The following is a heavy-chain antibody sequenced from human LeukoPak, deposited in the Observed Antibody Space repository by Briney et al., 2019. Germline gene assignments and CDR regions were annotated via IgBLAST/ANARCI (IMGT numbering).Heavy chain of an antibody. V-gene: IGHV4-34*01. Sequence: SETLTPPLAVFGGSFPASCSGWIPQPPGKGLEWIGEINHSGSTNYNPSLKSRVTISVDTSKNQFSLKLSSVTAADTAVYYCARGLKVWGVIQGASYSDVMYVWG. CDR3: ARGLKVWGVIQGASYSDVMYV. D-gene: IGHD3-10*01. J-gene: IGHJ6*02. CDR2: INHSGST. CDR1: GGSFPASC.